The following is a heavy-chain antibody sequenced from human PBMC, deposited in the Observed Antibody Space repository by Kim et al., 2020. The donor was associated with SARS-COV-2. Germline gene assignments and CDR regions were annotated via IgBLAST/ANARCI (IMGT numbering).Heavy chain of an antibody. CDR3: ARGRSWGVGSSLYY. D-gene: IGHD6-13*01. V-gene: IGHV4-34*01. CDR2: INHSGST. Sequence: SETLSLTCAVYGGSFSGYYWSWIRQPPGKGLEWIGEINHSGSTNYNPSLKSRVTISVDTSKNQFSLKLSSVTAADTAVYYCARGRSWGVGSSLYYWGQGTLVTVSS. J-gene: IGHJ4*02. CDR1: GGSFSGYY.